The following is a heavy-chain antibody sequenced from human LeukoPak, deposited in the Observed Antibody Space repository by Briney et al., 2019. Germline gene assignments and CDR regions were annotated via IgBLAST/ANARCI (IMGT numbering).Heavy chain of an antibody. V-gene: IGHV3-9*01. CDR2: ISWNSGSI. CDR3: AKDHAAAAGTHYDY. CDR1: GFTFDDYA. J-gene: IGHJ4*02. Sequence: GGSLRLSCAASGFTFDDYAMHWVRQAPGKGLEWVSGISWNSGSIGYADSVKGRFTISRDNAKNSLYLQMNSLRAEDTALYYCAKDHAAAAGTHYDYWGQGTLVTVSS. D-gene: IGHD6-13*01.